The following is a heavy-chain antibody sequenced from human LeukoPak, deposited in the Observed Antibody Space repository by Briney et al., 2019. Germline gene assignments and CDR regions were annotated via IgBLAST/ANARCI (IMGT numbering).Heavy chain of an antibody. Sequence: ASVKVSCKASGGTFSSCAISWVRQAPGQGLEWMGWINPNSGGTNYAQKFQGRVTMTWDTSISTAYMELSRLRSDDTAVYYCASNTYYCGSGSYDNWGQGTLVTVSS. J-gene: IGHJ4*02. CDR1: GGTFSSCA. V-gene: IGHV1-2*02. D-gene: IGHD3-10*01. CDR2: INPNSGGT. CDR3: ASNTYYCGSGSYDN.